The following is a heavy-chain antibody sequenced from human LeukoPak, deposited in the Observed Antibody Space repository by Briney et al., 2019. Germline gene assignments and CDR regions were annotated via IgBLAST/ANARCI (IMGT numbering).Heavy chain of an antibody. CDR1: GFIFDDYA. CDR2: ISWNGGGI. D-gene: IGHD3-22*01. Sequence: SLRLSCAASGFIFDDYAMHWVRQAPGKGLEWVSSISWNGGGIGYADSVKGRFTISRDNAKNSLYLQMDSLRPEDTALYYCAEDPGGYYDSTGYFDDWGQGTLVTV. CDR3: AEDPGGYYDSTGYFDD. J-gene: IGHJ4*02. V-gene: IGHV3-9*01.